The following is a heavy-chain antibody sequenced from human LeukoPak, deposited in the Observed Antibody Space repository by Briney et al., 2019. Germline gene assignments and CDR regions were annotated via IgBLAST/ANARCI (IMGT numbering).Heavy chain of an antibody. CDR1: GGSISSSSYY. J-gene: IGHJ4*02. Sequence: SETLSLTCTVSGGSISSSSYYWGWIRQPPGKGLEWNGSIYYSGSTYYNPSLKSRVTISVDTSKNQFSLKLSSVTAADTAIYYCAGLYTSGSYYGYWGQGTLVTVSS. CDR2: IYYSGST. CDR3: AGLYTSGSYYGY. D-gene: IGHD3-10*01. V-gene: IGHV4-39*01.